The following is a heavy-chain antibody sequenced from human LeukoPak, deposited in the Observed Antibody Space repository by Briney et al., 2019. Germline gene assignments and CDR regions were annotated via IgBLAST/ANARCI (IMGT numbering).Heavy chain of an antibody. J-gene: IGHJ4*02. D-gene: IGHD3-10*01. Sequence: PSVKVSCKASGGTFSSYAISWVRQAPGQGLEWMGRIIPIFGTANYAQKFQGRVTITTDESTSTAYMELSSLRSEDTAVHYCAIQSRITMVRGVIITTLDYWGQGTLVTVSS. V-gene: IGHV1-69*05. CDR2: IIPIFGTA. CDR1: GGTFSSYA. CDR3: AIQSRITMVRGVIITTLDY.